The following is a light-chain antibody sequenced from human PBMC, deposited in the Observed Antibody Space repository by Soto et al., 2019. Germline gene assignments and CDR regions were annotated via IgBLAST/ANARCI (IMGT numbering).Light chain of an antibody. CDR3: QQRSNWLGT. Sequence: EIVLTQSPGTLSLSPGARATLSCRASQSVGSNYLAWYQQKPGQAPRLLIYGASNRATGIPDRFSASGSGTDFTLTISSLEPEDFAVYYCQQRSNWLGTFGQGTKLEIK. CDR2: GAS. V-gene: IGKV3D-20*02. CDR1: QSVGSNY. J-gene: IGKJ2*01.